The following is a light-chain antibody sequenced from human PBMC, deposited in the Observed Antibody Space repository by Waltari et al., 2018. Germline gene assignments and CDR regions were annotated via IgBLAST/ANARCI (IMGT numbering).Light chain of an antibody. CDR2: KVS. V-gene: IGKV2-30*01. Sequence: DVVMTQSLLPLPVTLGQPAPTSSRPSQSLVSRDGNTYFYWFYQMPGQSPRRLLYKVSNRDSGGPDRISGSGAGRDFTMRISRGEAEDVGVYYCMQGTHWPWTFGQGTKVEIK. CDR1: QSLVSRDGNTY. CDR3: MQGTHWPWT. J-gene: IGKJ1*01.